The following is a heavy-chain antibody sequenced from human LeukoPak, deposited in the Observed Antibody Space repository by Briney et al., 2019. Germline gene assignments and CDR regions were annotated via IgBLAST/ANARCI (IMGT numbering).Heavy chain of an antibody. Sequence: GAAEKVSCKASGGTFSSYAISWVRQATGQGLEWMGGIIPIFGTADYAQKFQGRVTSTADESTSTAYMELSSLRSEETAVYYCAREGATGTTEYYYYYYGMDVWGQGTTVSVSS. V-gene: IGHV1-69*13. D-gene: IGHD4-17*01. CDR1: GGTFSSYA. CDR3: AREGATGTTEYYYYYYGMDV. CDR2: IIPIFGTA. J-gene: IGHJ6*02.